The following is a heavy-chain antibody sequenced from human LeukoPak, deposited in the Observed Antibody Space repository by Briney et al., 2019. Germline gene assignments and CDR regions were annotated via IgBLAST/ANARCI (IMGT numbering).Heavy chain of an antibody. D-gene: IGHD6-19*01. V-gene: IGHV1-18*01. CDR3: ARFLYSSGWYDYYYYMDV. CDR2: ISAYNGNT. Sequence: ASVKVSFKASGYTFTSYGISWVRQAPGQGLEWMGWISAYNGNTNHAQKLQGRVTMTTDTSTSTAYMELRSLRSDDTAVYYCARFLYSSGWYDYYYYMDVWGKGTTVTISS. J-gene: IGHJ6*03. CDR1: GYTFTSYG.